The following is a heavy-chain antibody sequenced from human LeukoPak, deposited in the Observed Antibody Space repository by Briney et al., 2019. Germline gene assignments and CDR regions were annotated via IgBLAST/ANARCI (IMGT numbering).Heavy chain of an antibody. V-gene: IGHV3-9*01. CDR1: GFTFDDYA. CDR2: ISWNSGSI. CDR3: AKDATAKQLWFPYYYYCYGMDV. Sequence: GGSLRLSCAASGFTFDDYAMHWVRQAPGKGLEWVSGISWNSGSIGYADSVKGRFTISRDNAKNSLYLQMNSLRAEDTALYYCAKDATAKQLWFPYYYYCYGMDVWGQGTTVTVSS. D-gene: IGHD5-18*01. J-gene: IGHJ6*02.